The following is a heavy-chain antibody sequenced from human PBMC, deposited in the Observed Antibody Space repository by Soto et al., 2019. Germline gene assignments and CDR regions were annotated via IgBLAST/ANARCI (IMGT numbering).Heavy chain of an antibody. Sequence: QVQLQESGPGLVKPSETLSLTCTVSGGSISSYYWSWIRQPPGKGLEWIGYIYYYGSTNYNPSLKSRVTISVDTSQNQFSLKLSSVTAADTAVYYCASSNIAAAGFYYYGMDVWGRGTTVTVSS. J-gene: IGHJ6*02. CDR1: GGSISSYY. V-gene: IGHV4-59*01. CDR2: IYYYGST. D-gene: IGHD6-13*01. CDR3: ASSNIAAAGFYYYGMDV.